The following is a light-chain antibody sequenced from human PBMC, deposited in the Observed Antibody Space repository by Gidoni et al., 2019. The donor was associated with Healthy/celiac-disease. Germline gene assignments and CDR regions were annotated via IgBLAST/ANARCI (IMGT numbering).Light chain of an antibody. J-gene: IGKJ1*01. CDR1: QRISSY. CDR2: AAS. CDR3: QQSYSTGG. Sequence: DIQMTQSPSSLSASVGDRVTITCRASQRISSYLNWYQQKPGKAPKLLIYAASSLQSGVPSGFSGSGSGTDFTLTISSLQPEDFATYYCQQSYSTGGFGQGTKVEIK. V-gene: IGKV1-39*01.